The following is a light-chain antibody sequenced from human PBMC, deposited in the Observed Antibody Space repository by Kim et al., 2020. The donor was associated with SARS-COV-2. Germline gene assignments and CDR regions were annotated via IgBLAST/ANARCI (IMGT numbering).Light chain of an antibody. J-gene: IGKJ4*01. CDR2: GAS. CDR1: QSVGRRY. V-gene: IGKV3-20*01. CDR3: QHFDTSSLT. Sequence: SPGERATLSCRASQSVGRRYLAWFQQKPGQAPRLLIYGASSRATGIPDRFSGSGSGTDFTLTISRLEPEDFAVFYCQHFDTSSLTFGGGTKVDIK.